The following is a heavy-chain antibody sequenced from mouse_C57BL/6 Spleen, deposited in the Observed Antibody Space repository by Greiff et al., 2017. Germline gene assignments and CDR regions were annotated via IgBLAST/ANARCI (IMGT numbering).Heavy chain of an antibody. V-gene: IGHV10-3*01. D-gene: IGHD2-1*01. Sequence: VQLKQSGGGLVQPKGSLKLSCAASGFTFNTYAMHWVRQAPGKGLEWVARIRSKSSNYATYYADSVKDRFTISRDDSQSMLYLQMNNLKTEDTAMYYCVRDRGNYGGLYAMDYWGQGTSVTVSS. CDR2: IRSKSSNYAT. CDR3: VRDRGNYGGLYAMDY. J-gene: IGHJ4*01. CDR1: GFTFNTYA.